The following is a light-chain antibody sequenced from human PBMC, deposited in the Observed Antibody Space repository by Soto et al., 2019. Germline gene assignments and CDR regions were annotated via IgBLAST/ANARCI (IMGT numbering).Light chain of an antibody. J-gene: IGKJ4*01. CDR3: QQYNNWPRALT. Sequence: DIVLTQSPGTVSLSPGERATLSCRASQSVSSNLAWYQQKPGQAPRLLIYGASTRATGIPARFSGSGSGTEFTLTISSLQSEDFAVYYCQQYNNWPRALTFGGGTKVDIK. CDR1: QSVSSN. V-gene: IGKV3-15*01. CDR2: GAS.